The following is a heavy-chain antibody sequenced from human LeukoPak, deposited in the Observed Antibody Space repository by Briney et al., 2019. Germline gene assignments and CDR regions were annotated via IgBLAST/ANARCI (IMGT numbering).Heavy chain of an antibody. CDR2: ISSSSSTI. J-gene: IGHJ4*02. CDR3: ARDFFAFGGVIALLDY. Sequence: GGSLRLSCAASGFTFSDYYMSWIRQAPGKGLEWVSYISSSSSTIYYADSVKGRFTISRDNAKNSLYLQMNSLRAEDTAVYYCARDFFAFGGVIALLDYWGQGTLVTVSS. V-gene: IGHV3-11*04. CDR1: GFTFSDYY. D-gene: IGHD3-16*02.